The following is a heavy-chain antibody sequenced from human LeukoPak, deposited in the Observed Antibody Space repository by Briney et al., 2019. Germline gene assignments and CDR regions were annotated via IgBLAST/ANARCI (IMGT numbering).Heavy chain of an antibody. Sequence: ASVKVSCKASGYTFTSYVINWVRQATGQGLEWMGWMNPNSGNTGYAQKFQGRVTMTRNTSISTAYMELSSLRSEDTAVYYCASRELPETSPFDYWGQGTLVTVSS. D-gene: IGHD1-26*01. CDR1: GYTFTSYV. V-gene: IGHV1-8*01. CDR3: ASRELPETSPFDY. J-gene: IGHJ4*02. CDR2: MNPNSGNT.